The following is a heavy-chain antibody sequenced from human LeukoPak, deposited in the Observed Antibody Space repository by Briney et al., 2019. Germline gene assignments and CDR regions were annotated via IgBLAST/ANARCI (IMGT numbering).Heavy chain of an antibody. Sequence: GGSLRLSCAASGFTFSSYAMSWVRQAPGKGLEWVSAISGSGGSTYYTDSVKGRFTISRDNSKNTLYLQMNSLRAEDTAVYYCATYSGYSYGYEAYFDYWGQGTLVTASS. CDR3: ATYSGYSYGYEAYFDY. CDR1: GFTFSSYA. V-gene: IGHV3-23*01. CDR2: ISGSGGST. J-gene: IGHJ4*02. D-gene: IGHD5-18*01.